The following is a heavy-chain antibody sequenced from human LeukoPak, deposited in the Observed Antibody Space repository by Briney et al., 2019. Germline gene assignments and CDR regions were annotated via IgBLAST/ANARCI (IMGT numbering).Heavy chain of an antibody. CDR3: AGSYSSGWYESAY. J-gene: IGHJ4*02. V-gene: IGHV4-34*01. CDR2: INHSGST. CDR1: DGSFSGYY. D-gene: IGHD6-19*01. Sequence: SETLSLTCAVYDGSFSGYYWSWIRQPPGKGLEWIGEINHSGSTNYNPSLKSRVTISVDTSKNQFSLKLSSVTAADTAVYYCAGSYSSGWYESAYWGQGTLVTVSS.